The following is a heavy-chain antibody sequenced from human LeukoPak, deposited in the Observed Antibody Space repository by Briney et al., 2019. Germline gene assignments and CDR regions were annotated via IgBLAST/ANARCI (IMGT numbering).Heavy chain of an antibody. CDR1: GFTFSSYS. Sequence: GGSLRLSCAASGFTFSSYSMNWVRQAPGKGLEWVSSISSSSSYIYYADSVEGRFTISRDNAKNSLYLQMNSLRAEDTAVYYCAREYSSSDLTAFYYYGMDVWGQGTTVTVSS. CDR3: AREYSSSDLTAFYYYGMDV. J-gene: IGHJ6*02. V-gene: IGHV3-21*01. CDR2: ISSSSSYI. D-gene: IGHD6-6*01.